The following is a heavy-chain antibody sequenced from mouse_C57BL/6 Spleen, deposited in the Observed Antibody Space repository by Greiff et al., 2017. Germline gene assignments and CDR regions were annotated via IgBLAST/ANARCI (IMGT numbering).Heavy chain of an antibody. D-gene: IGHD2-1*01. CDR3: ARAKLPYYYAMDD. J-gene: IGHJ4*01. CDR2: INPYNGGT. Sequence: VQLKQSGPVLVKPGASVKMSCKASGYTFTDYYMNWVKQSHGKSLEWIGVINPYNGGTSYNQKFKGKATLTVDKYSSTAYMELNSLTSEDSAVYYCARAKLPYYYAMDDWGQGTSVTVSS. CDR1: GYTFTDYY. V-gene: IGHV1-19*01.